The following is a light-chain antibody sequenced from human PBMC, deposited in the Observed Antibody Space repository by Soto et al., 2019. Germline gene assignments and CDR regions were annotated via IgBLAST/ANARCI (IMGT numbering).Light chain of an antibody. J-gene: IGKJ2*01. Sequence: DIQMTQSPSTLSASVGDRVTITCRASQSISSWLAWYQQRPGKAPKLLIYDASSLESGVPPRFSGSGFGTDFALTISSLQPDDFATHYYQQYSSYSQTFGQGTKLEIK. CDR2: DAS. V-gene: IGKV1-5*01. CDR3: QQYSSYSQT. CDR1: QSISSW.